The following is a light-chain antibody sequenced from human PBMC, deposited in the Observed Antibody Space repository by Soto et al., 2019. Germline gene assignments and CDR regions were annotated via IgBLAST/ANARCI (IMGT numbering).Light chain of an antibody. V-gene: IGLV3-1*01. Sequence: SSELTQPPSVSVSPGQTASITCSGDKLGDKYACWYQQKPGLSPVLVIFQDRKRPPGIPERFSGSNSGNTATLTISGTQAMDEADYYCQAWDTSTAVFGGGTKLTVL. CDR1: KLGDKY. CDR3: QAWDTSTAV. CDR2: QDR. J-gene: IGLJ2*01.